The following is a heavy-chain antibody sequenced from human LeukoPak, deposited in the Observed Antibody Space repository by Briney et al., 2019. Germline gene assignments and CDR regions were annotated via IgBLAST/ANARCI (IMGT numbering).Heavy chain of an antibody. D-gene: IGHD3-22*01. J-gene: IGHJ4*02. Sequence: ASVKVSCKASGYTFTGYYMHWVRQAPGQGLEWMGWINPNSGGTNYAQKFQGRVTMTRDTSISTAYMELSGLRSDDTAVYYCARAVYDSSGYYFDYWGQGTLVTVSS. CDR2: INPNSGGT. CDR1: GYTFTGYY. V-gene: IGHV1-2*02. CDR3: ARAVYDSSGYYFDY.